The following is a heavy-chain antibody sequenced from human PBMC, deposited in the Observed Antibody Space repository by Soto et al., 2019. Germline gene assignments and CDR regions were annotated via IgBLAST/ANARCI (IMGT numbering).Heavy chain of an antibody. Sequence: EVQLVESGGGLVKPGGSLRLSCAASGFNFSGDSMNWVRQAPGKGLEWVASISTTSTYIYYADSVKGRFTISRDNAKNSLHLQMNSLRAEDTAVYYCVRDYVMDVWGQGTTVTVSS. CDR3: VRDYVMDV. CDR1: GFNFSGDS. CDR2: ISTTSTYI. V-gene: IGHV3-21*01. J-gene: IGHJ6*02. D-gene: IGHD3-10*02.